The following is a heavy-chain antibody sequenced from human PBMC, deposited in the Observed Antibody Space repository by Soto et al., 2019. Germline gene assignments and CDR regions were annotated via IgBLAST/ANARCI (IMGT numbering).Heavy chain of an antibody. Sequence: QVQLVHPDAEVKKPGSSVKVSCKASGGTFSSYAVSWVRQAPGQGLEWMGGIIPMFGTANYAPNFQGRVTITANASRSIAYMDLNILRSEVTAVYYCATGPFRFLEGTQSNNWFDPWGQGTLVIVSS. V-gene: IGHV1-69*12. J-gene: IGHJ5*02. CDR1: GGTFSSYA. CDR2: IIPMFGTA. D-gene: IGHD3-3*01. CDR3: ATGPFRFLEGTQSNNWFDP.